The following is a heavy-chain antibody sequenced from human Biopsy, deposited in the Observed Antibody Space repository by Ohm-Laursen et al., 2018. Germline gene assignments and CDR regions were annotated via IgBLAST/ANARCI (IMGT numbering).Heavy chain of an antibody. CDR3: ARDFFDSSGYFYYYNGVDL. CDR2: ISSSNDNT. D-gene: IGHD3-22*01. Sequence: ASVKVSCKASGGTFITYGFNWVRQAPGQGLEWMGWISSSNDNTNYAQKFQGRVTMTADTSTSTAYMELRSLRSDDAAVYYCARDFFDSSGYFYYYNGVDLWGQGTTVTVSS. J-gene: IGHJ6*02. V-gene: IGHV1-18*04. CDR1: GGTFITYG.